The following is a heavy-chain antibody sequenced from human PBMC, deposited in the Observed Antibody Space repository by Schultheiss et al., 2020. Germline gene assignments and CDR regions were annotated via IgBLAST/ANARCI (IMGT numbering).Heavy chain of an antibody. D-gene: IGHD3-3*01. Sequence: GESLKISCAASGFAFSNYAMSWVRQAPGKGLEWVSAMSGSDGSTYYADSVKGRFTISRDNSKNTLYMQLNSLRAEDTAVYYCAKVGTIFGVVSTTYFDSWGQGTLVTVSS. V-gene: IGHV3-23*01. CDR1: GFAFSNYA. CDR3: AKVGTIFGVVSTTYFDS. CDR2: MSGSDGST. J-gene: IGHJ4*02.